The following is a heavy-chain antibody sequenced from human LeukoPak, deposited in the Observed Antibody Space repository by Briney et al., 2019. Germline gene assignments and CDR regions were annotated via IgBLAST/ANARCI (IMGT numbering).Heavy chain of an antibody. J-gene: IGHJ6*02. CDR2: INSGGSST. CDR3: ARDNYYDSSGLYYYYGMDV. D-gene: IGHD3-22*01. Sequence: GGSLRLSCAASGFTFSSYWMHWVRHAPGKGLVWVSRINSGGSSTSFADSVKGRFTISRDNAKNTLYLQMTSLRAEDTAVYYCARDNYYDSSGLYYYYGMDVWGQGTTVTVSS. V-gene: IGHV3-74*01. CDR1: GFTFSSYW.